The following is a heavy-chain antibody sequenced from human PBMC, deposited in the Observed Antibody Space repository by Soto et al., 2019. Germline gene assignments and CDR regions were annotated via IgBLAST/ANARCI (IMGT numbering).Heavy chain of an antibody. D-gene: IGHD3-9*01. V-gene: IGHV1-58*01. J-gene: IGHJ5*02. CDR1: GVTFTSSA. CDR2: IVVGSGNT. Sequence: SVKVSCKASGVTFTSSAVQWVRQARGQRLEWIGWIVVGSGNTNYAQKFQERVTITRDMSTSTAYMELSSLRSEDTAVYYCAADLCNDILTNYNWFDPWGQGTLVTVSS. CDR3: AADLCNDILTNYNWFDP.